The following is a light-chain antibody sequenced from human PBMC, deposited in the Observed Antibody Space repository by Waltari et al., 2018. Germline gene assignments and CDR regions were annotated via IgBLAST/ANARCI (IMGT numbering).Light chain of an antibody. Sequence: DIQMTQSPSTLSASVGDRVTITCRASQSISSWLAWYQQKPGKAPKLLIYKASSLESGVPSRFSGSGSVTEFTRTISSLQPDDFATYYCQQYNSYPWTFGQGTMVEIK. CDR1: QSISSW. V-gene: IGKV1-5*03. J-gene: IGKJ1*01. CDR2: KAS. CDR3: QQYNSYPWT.